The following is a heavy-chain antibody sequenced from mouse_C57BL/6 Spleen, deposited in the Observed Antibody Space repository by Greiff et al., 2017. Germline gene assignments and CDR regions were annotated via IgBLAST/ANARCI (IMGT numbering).Heavy chain of an antibody. CDR1: GFTFTSYW. Sequence: QVQLQQPGTDLVQPGASVKLSCKASGFTFTSYWMHWVKQRPGQGLEWIGNINPSNGGTNYNEKFKSKATLTVDKSTSTAYMQLSSLTSEDSAVYYCARSAYDGYFYWYFDVGGTGTTVTVSS. CDR3: ARSAYDGYFYWYFDV. D-gene: IGHD2-3*01. CDR2: INPSNGGT. V-gene: IGHV1-53*01. J-gene: IGHJ1*03.